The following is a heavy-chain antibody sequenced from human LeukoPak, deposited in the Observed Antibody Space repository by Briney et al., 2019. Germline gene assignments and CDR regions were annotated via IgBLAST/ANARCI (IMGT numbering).Heavy chain of an antibody. J-gene: IGHJ4*02. CDR2: MYYSGTST. CDR1: GGSISGHH. Sequence: SETLSLTCTVSGGSISGHHWTWIRQPPGKGLEWIGYMYYSGTSTNYNPSLKSRVTISVDTSKNQFSLKLSSVTAADTSLYYCARESSATDYWGQGTLVTVSS. D-gene: IGHD6-19*01. V-gene: IGHV4-59*04. CDR3: ARESSATDY.